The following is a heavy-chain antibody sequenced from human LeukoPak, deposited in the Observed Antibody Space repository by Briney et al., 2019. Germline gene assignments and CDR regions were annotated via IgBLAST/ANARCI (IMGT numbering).Heavy chain of an antibody. Sequence: KTSETLSLTCTVSGGSISRSRDYWGWIRQPPGKGLEWIGSIYHSGSTYYNPSLKSRVTISVDMSKNQFSLKLRSVTAADTAVYYCARDRGYDFWSGPDYYFDYWGQGTLVTVSS. CDR2: IYHSGST. J-gene: IGHJ4*02. CDR3: ARDRGYDFWSGPDYYFDY. CDR1: GGSISRSRDY. V-gene: IGHV4-39*07. D-gene: IGHD3-3*01.